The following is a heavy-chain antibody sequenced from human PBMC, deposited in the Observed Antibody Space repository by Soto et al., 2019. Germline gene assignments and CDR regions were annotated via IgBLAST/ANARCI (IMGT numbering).Heavy chain of an antibody. V-gene: IGHV4-4*02. CDR1: GGSFTSNNW. Sequence: SETLSLTCAVSGGSFTSNNWWTWVRQPPGQGLEWIGEIYRTGSTNYNPSLKSRVTTSLDKSENQFSLKVTSLTAADTAVYYCASRDPGTSVDYWGQGTLVTVSS. CDR3: ASRDPGTSVDY. D-gene: IGHD1-7*01. J-gene: IGHJ4*02. CDR2: IYRTGST.